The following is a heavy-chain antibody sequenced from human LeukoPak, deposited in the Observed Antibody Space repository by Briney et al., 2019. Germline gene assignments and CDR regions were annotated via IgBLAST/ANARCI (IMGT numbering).Heavy chain of an antibody. D-gene: IGHD5-12*01. J-gene: IGHJ4*02. CDR2: IFYSGST. CDR3: ARRITNSGWDRDDY. V-gene: IGHV4-59*08. Sequence: SETLSLTCTVSGGSINSYYWSWIRQPPGKGLEWIGYIFYSGSTNYNPSLKSRVTISVDTSKNQFSLKLSSVTAADTAIYYCARRITNSGWDRDDYWGQGTLVTVSS. CDR1: GGSINSYY.